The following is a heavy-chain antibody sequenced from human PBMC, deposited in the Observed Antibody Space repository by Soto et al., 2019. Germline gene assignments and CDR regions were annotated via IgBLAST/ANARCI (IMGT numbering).Heavy chain of an antibody. Sequence: QVQLVQSGAEVRKPGASVKVSCKVSGYSLTELSIHWVRQAPGQGPEWMGGFDPEDGEIKFAQNFQGRVTMTEDTPTDTAYMELSSLRSEDTAIYYCETGLQRLVNLYYFDLWGQGTLVTVSS. J-gene: IGHJ4*02. CDR2: FDPEDGEI. CDR1: GYSLTELS. D-gene: IGHD2-15*01. CDR3: ETGLQRLVNLYYFDL. V-gene: IGHV1-24*01.